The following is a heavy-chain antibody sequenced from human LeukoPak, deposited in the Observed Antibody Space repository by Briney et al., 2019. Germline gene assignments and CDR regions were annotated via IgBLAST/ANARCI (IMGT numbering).Heavy chain of an antibody. CDR1: GFTFGIYW. D-gene: IGHD6-19*01. CDR3: ARDYYGSGWYGDY. J-gene: IGHJ4*02. V-gene: IGHV3-7*04. Sequence: GSRRLSCAASGFTFGIYWMSWVRQAPGKGLEWVANIKQDGSEKFYVDSVKGRFTLSRDNAKNSLFLQMNSLRAEDTAVYYCARDYYGSGWYGDYWGQGTLVTVSS. CDR2: IKQDGSEK.